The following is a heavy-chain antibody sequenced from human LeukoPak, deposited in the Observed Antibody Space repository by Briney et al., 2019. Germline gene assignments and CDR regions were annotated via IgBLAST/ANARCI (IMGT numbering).Heavy chain of an antibody. Sequence: GGSLRLSCAASGFTVSSNYMSWVRQAPGKGLEWVSVIYSGGSTYYADSVKGRFTISRDNSKNTLYLQMNSLRAEDTAVYYCAKDIVVVPAAPVAFDIWGQGTMVTVSS. CDR2: IYSGGST. J-gene: IGHJ3*02. D-gene: IGHD2-2*01. CDR1: GFTVSSNY. CDR3: AKDIVVVPAAPVAFDI. V-gene: IGHV3-53*05.